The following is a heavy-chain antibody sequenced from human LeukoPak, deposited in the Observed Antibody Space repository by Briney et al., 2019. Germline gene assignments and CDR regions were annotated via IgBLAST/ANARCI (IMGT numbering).Heavy chain of an antibody. J-gene: IGHJ3*02. CDR2: IYTSGST. CDR3: ATLPQDYDAFDI. V-gene: IGHV4-4*07. D-gene: IGHD3-16*01. Sequence: SETLSLTCTVSGGSISSYYWSWIRQPAGKGLEWIGRIYTSGSTNYNPSLKSRVTISVDTSKNQFSLKLSSVTAADTAVYYCATLPQDYDAFDIWGQGTMVTVSS. CDR1: GGSISSYY.